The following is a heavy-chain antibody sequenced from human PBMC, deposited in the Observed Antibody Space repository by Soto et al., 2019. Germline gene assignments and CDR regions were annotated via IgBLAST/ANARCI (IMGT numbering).Heavy chain of an antibody. J-gene: IGHJ5*02. CDR2: IHYIGTT. V-gene: IGHV4-39*07. Sequence: SETLSLTFTVSGGSISRSDYYWGWIRQPPGKGLEWIGSIHYIGTTYHNPSLKSRVTISVDTSKNQFSLKLTSVTAADTAVYYCARGSYYDSSGYYGPWGQGTLVTVSS. CDR3: ARGSYYDSSGYYGP. D-gene: IGHD3-22*01. CDR1: GGSISRSDYY.